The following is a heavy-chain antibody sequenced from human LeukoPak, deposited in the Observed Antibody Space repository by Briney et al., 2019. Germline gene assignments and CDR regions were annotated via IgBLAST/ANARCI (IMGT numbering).Heavy chain of an antibody. CDR3: AIYNYYDSSGYYSTTNNWFDP. CDR1: GYTFTGYY. D-gene: IGHD3-22*01. Sequence: PGASVEVSCKASGYTFTGYYMHWVRQATGQGLEWMGRMNPNSGNTGYAQKFQGRVTMTRNTSISTAYMELSSLRSEDTAVYYCAIYNYYDSSGYYSTTNNWFDPWGQGTLVTVSS. J-gene: IGHJ5*02. V-gene: IGHV1-8*02. CDR2: MNPNSGNT.